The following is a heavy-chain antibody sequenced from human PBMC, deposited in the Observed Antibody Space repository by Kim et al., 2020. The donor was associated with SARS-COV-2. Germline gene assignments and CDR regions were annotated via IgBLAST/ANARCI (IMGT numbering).Heavy chain of an antibody. Sequence: KHYADSVKGRFTISRDNSKNMLYLQMNGLRVEDTAVYYCARVGTNWRIDYWGQGTLVTVSS. D-gene: IGHD3-3*01. J-gene: IGHJ4*02. CDR3: ARVGTNWRIDY. V-gene: IGHV3-30*07. CDR2: K.